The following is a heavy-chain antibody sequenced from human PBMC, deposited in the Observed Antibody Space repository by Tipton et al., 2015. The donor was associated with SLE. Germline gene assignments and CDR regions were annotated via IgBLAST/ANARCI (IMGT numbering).Heavy chain of an antibody. J-gene: IGHJ4*02. CDR1: GFTFSNYW. D-gene: IGHD7-27*01. V-gene: IGHV3-74*01. Sequence: SLRLSCAASGFTFSNYWMSWVRQAPGKGPVWVSRIYSDASITTYADSVKGRFTISRDNAKNTLYLQMNSLRAEDTAIYYCVRGDWGSGYWGQGTLVTVSS. CDR3: VRGDWGSGY. CDR2: IYSDASIT.